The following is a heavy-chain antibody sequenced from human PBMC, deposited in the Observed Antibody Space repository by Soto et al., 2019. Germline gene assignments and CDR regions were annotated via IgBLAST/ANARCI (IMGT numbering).Heavy chain of an antibody. CDR2: IDDSSTYL. V-gene: IGHV3-21*01. Sequence: PGGSLRLSCAASGFTFIVYSMNWVRQAPGKGLEWLSSIDDSSTYLFYADSVTGRFTISRDNAKNSLYLQMNSLRVEDTAVYYCARDVRPGGYYFDSWGQGALVTVSS. J-gene: IGHJ4*02. CDR1: GFTFIVYS. CDR3: ARDVRPGGYYFDS. D-gene: IGHD3-10*01.